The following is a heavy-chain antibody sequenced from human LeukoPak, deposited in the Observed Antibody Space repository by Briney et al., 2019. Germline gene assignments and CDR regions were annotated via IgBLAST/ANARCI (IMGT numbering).Heavy chain of an antibody. J-gene: IGHJ3*02. CDR3: AKDRSQQLVRGGDTFDI. D-gene: IGHD6-13*01. CDR2: IRYDGSNK. Sequence: PGGSLRLSCAASGFTFSSYSMNWVRQAPGKGLEWVAPIRYDGSNKYYADSVKGRFTISRDNSKNTLYLQMNSLRAEDTAVYYCAKDRSQQLVRGGDTFDIWGQGTMVTVSS. CDR1: GFTFSSYS. V-gene: IGHV3-30*02.